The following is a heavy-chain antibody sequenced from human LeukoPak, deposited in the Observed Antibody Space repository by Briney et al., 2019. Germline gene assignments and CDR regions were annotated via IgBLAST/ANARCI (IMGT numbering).Heavy chain of an antibody. CDR2: IYHSGST. Sequence: SETLSLTCAVSGGSISSGGYSWSWIRQPPGKGLEWIGYIYHSGSTYYNPSLKSRVTISVDRSKNQFSLKLSSVTAADTAVYYCARGLGYRVAAASFGAFDIWGQGTMVTVSS. CDR1: GGSISSGGYS. V-gene: IGHV4-30-2*01. CDR3: ARGLGYRVAAASFGAFDI. D-gene: IGHD6-13*01. J-gene: IGHJ3*02.